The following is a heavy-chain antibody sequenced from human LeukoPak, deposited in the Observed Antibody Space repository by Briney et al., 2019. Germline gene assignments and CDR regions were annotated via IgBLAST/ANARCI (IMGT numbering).Heavy chain of an antibody. D-gene: IGHD2-15*01. CDR2: SNSDGSST. V-gene: IGHV3-74*01. Sequence: PGGSLRLSCAASGFTFRSHWMHWVRQAPGKGLVWVSRSNSDGSSTNYADSVKGRFTISRDNAKSSLYLQMNSLRAEDTAVYYCARRYFDYWGQGTLVTVSS. J-gene: IGHJ4*02. CDR1: GFTFRSHW. CDR3: ARRYFDY.